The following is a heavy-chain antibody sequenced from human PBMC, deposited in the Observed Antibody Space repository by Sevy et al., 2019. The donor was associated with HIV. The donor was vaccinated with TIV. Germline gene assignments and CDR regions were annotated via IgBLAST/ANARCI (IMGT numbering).Heavy chain of an antibody. CDR1: EFTFSSYA. V-gene: IGHV3-30-3*01. D-gene: IGHD5-18*01. Sequence: GGSLRLSCAASEFTFSSYAMHWVRQAPGKGLEWVAVISYDGSNKYYADSVKGRFTISRDNSKNTLYLQMNSLRAEDTAVYYCARRGYSYGYIDYWGQGTLVTVSS. CDR3: ARRGYSYGYIDY. J-gene: IGHJ4*02. CDR2: ISYDGSNK.